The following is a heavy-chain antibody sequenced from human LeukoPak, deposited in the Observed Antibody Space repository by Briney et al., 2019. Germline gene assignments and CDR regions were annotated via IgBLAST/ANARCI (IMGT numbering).Heavy chain of an antibody. Sequence: GGSLRLSCAASGFTFSSHWMHWVRQAPGKRLEWVSGISAGADVIFYADPVKGRFTISRDNSKNTLYLQMNSLRAKDSAEYYCAKSLLTTATGTGRAFDIWGQGTMVTVSA. J-gene: IGHJ3*02. CDR3: AKSLLTTATGTGRAFDI. V-gene: IGHV3-23*01. CDR2: ISAGADVI. CDR1: GFTFSSHW. D-gene: IGHD1-1*01.